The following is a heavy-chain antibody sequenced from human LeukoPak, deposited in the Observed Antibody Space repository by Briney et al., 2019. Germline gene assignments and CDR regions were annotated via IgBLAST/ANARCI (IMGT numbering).Heavy chain of an antibody. CDR1: GYAFNIYD. Sequence: ASVKVSCKASGYAFNIYDINWVRQATGQGLEWMGWMNPDSGNTGFAQKFQGRVTMTRNTSITTAYMELSSLRSEDTAVYYCAVHLPGDYLDRWGQGTLVTVSS. V-gene: IGHV1-8*01. CDR2: MNPDSGNT. CDR3: AVHLPGDYLDR. J-gene: IGHJ4*02.